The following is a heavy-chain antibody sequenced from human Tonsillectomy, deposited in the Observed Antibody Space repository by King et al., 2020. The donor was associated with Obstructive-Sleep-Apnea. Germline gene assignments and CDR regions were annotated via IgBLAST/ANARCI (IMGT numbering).Heavy chain of an antibody. CDR3: ARDQYYDILTGYYDAFDI. V-gene: IGHV4-34*01. Sequence: VQLQQWGAGLLKPSETLSLTCAVYGGSFSGYYWSWIRQPPGKGLEWIGEINHSGSTNYNPSLKSRVTISVDTSKNPFSLKLSSVTAADTAVYYCARDQYYDILTGYYDAFDIWGQGTMVTVSS. CDR1: GGSFSGYY. CDR2: INHSGST. D-gene: IGHD3-9*01. J-gene: IGHJ3*02.